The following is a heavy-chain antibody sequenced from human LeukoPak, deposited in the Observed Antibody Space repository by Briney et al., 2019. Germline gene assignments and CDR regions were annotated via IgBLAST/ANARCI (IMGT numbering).Heavy chain of an antibody. D-gene: IGHD4-17*01. CDR2: INHSGST. CDR1: GGSFSGYY. Sequence: PSETLSLTCAVYGGSFSGYYWSWIRQPPGKGLEWIGEINHSGSTNYNPSLKSRVTISIDTSKNQFSLKLSSVTAAGTAVYYCARDPFGDYKVRFDYWGQGTLVTVSS. J-gene: IGHJ4*02. V-gene: IGHV4-34*01. CDR3: ARDPFGDYKVRFDY.